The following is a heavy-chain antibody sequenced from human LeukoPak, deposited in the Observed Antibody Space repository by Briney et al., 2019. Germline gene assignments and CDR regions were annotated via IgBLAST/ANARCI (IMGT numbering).Heavy chain of an antibody. CDR3: ARDISEDCSVGSCYGNAFDI. J-gene: IGHJ3*02. Sequence: ASVKVSCKASGYTFTNYDINWVRQATGQGLEWMGWMNLNSGNTESAQKFQGRVTMTRNTSISTAYMELSNLGSDDTAVYYCARDISEDCSVGSCYGNAFDIWGQGTMVTVSS. CDR1: GYTFTNYD. V-gene: IGHV1-8*01. CDR2: MNLNSGNT. D-gene: IGHD2-15*01.